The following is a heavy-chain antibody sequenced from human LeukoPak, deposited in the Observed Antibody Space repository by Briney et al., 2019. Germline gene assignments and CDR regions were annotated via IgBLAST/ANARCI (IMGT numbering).Heavy chain of an antibody. CDR3: ARRSSGWTGQYFQH. Sequence: SSETLSLTCAVYGGSFSGYYWSWIRQPPGKGLEWIGEINHSGSTNYNPSLKSRVTISLDTSKNQFSLKLSSVTAADTAVYFCARRSSGWTGQYFQHWGQGTLVTVSS. D-gene: IGHD6-19*01. CDR2: INHSGST. V-gene: IGHV4-34*01. CDR1: GGSFSGYY. J-gene: IGHJ1*01.